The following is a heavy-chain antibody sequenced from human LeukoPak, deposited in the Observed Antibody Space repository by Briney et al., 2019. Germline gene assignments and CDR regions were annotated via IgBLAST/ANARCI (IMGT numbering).Heavy chain of an antibody. D-gene: IGHD6-19*01. J-gene: IGHJ6*04. V-gene: IGHV3-30*04. CDR1: GFTFSSYA. CDR2: ISYDGSNK. Sequence: GGSLRLSCAASGFTFSSYAMHWVRQAPGKGLEWVAVISYDGSNKYYADSVKGRFTISRDNSKNTLYLQMNSLRAEDTAVYYCARTGYSGGFTRYYYYGMDVWGKGTTVTVSS. CDR3: ARTGYSGGFTRYYYYGMDV.